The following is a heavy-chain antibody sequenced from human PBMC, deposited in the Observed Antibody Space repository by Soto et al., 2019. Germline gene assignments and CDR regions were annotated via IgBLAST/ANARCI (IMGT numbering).Heavy chain of an antibody. V-gene: IGHV4-59*01. J-gene: IGHJ4*01. CDR2: FYYSGTT. Sequence: GKGLEWIGYFYYSGTTNYNPSLKSRVTISVATSKNQFSLKLSSVTAADTAVYYCARSYYDDYSGYYPGFYFDFLRHGTLVTVIS. D-gene: IGHD3-22*01. CDR3: ARSYYDDYSGYYPGFYFDF.